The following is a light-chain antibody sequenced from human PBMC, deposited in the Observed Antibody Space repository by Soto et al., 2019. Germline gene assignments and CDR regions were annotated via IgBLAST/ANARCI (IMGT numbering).Light chain of an antibody. CDR3: TSYTTSSTWV. CDR2: QVS. CDR1: GSDVGRYNY. V-gene: IGLV2-14*01. Sequence: QSALTQPASVSGSPGQSITISCTGTGSDVGRYNYVSWYQQYPGKVPKLMIYQVSNRPSGVPIRFSGSKSGDTASLTISGLQAEDEADYYCTSYTTSSTWVFGGGTMLTVL. J-gene: IGLJ3*02.